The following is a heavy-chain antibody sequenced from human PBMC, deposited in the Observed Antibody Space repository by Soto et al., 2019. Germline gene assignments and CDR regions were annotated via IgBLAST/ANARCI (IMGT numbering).Heavy chain of an antibody. CDR1: GGSISSSSYY. CDR2: IYYSGNT. D-gene: IGHD1-26*01. J-gene: IGHJ3*02. CDR3: ARHPLGWELLDEAFDI. Sequence: SGTLSRTWAVSGGSISSSSYYWVWIRQPPGKGLEWIGRIYYSGNTYYNPSLKSRVTISVDTTKNQYSLKLSSVTAADTAVYYCARHPLGWELLDEAFDIWGQGTMVTVSS. V-gene: IGHV4-39*01.